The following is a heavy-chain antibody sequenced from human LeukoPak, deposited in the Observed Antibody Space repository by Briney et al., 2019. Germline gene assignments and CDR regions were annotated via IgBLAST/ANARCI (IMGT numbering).Heavy chain of an antibody. D-gene: IGHD3-10*01. V-gene: IGHV1-2*02. CDR2: ISPNSGGT. CDR3: ARAPLGYNWFDP. Sequence: GASVKVSCKASGYTLTDYYMHWVRQAPGQGLEWMGWISPNSGGTNYAQNFQGRVTMTRDTSVSTAYMELSSLRSDDTAVYYCARAPLGYNWFDPWGQGTLVTVSS. J-gene: IGHJ5*02. CDR1: GYTLTDYY.